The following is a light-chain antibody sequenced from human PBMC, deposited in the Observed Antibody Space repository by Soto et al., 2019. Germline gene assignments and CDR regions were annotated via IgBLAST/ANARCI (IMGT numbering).Light chain of an antibody. V-gene: IGLV1-40*01. CDR1: SSNIGAGYD. CDR3: QSYDSSLSGLV. CDR2: GNS. Sequence: QSVLTQPPSVSGAPGQRVTISCTGSSSNIGAGYDVHWYQQLPGTAPNLLIYGNSNRPSGVPDRFSGSKSRTSASLAITGLQSEAEAEYHCQSYDSSLSGLVLGTGTQVTVL. J-gene: IGLJ1*01.